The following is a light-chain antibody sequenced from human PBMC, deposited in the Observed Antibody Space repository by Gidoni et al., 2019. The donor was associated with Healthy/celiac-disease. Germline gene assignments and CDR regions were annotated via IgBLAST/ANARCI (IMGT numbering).Light chain of an antibody. J-gene: IGLJ2*01. CDR1: SSDAGGYNY. CDR3: SSYTSSSTLVV. CDR2: DVS. V-gene: IGLV2-14*03. Sequence: QSALTQPSAVSWSPGPSLTISCTGTSSDAGGYNYVSWYHHHPGKAPKLMIYDVSNRPSGVSNRFSGSKSGNTASLTISGLQAEDEADYYCSSYTSSSTLVVFGGGTKLTVL.